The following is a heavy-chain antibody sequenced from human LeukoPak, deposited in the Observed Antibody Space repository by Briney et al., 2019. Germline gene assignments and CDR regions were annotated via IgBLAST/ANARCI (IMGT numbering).Heavy chain of an antibody. J-gene: IGHJ4*02. CDR1: GFTFSSYG. Sequence: GGSLRLSCAASGFTFSSYGMHWVRQAPGKGLEWVSYISSSGSTIYYADSVKGRFTISRDNAKNSLYLQMNSLRAEDTAVYYCARENCGGDCYYDYWGQGTLVTVSS. D-gene: IGHD2-21*02. CDR3: ARENCGGDCYYDY. V-gene: IGHV3-48*04. CDR2: ISSSGSTI.